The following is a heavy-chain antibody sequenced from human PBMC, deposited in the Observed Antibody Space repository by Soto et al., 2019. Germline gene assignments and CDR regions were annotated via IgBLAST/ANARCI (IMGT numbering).Heavy chain of an antibody. J-gene: IGHJ6*02. CDR3: ARGVAQPRKDYGMDV. CDR2: IFSNDEK. D-gene: IGHD2-15*01. CDR1: GFSLSNARLG. Sequence: VTLKESGPVLVKPTETLTLTCTVSGFSLSNARLGVSFIRQHPGKALKWLAHIFSNDEKSYSTSLKSRLTITIDTSKSQVVLTMNNMDPVDTATYYCARGVAQPRKDYGMDVWGQATTVTVSS. V-gene: IGHV2-26*01.